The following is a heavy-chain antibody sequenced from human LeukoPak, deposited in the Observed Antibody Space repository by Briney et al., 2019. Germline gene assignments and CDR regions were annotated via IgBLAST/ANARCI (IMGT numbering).Heavy chain of an antibody. V-gene: IGHV4-34*01. D-gene: IGHD5-24*01. J-gene: IGHJ5*02. Sequence: SETLSLTCAVYGGSFSGYYWSWIRQPPGKGLEWIGEINHSGSTNYNPSLKSRVTISVDTSKNQFSLKLSSVTAADTAVYYCARYSRWLQYPIRRDYNWFDPWGQGTLVTVSS. CDR2: INHSGST. CDR3: ARYSRWLQYPIRRDYNWFDP. CDR1: GGSFSGYY.